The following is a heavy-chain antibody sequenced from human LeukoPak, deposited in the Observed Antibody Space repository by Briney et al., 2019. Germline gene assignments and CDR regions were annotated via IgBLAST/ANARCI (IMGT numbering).Heavy chain of an antibody. CDR2: ISSTSTYI. D-gene: IGHD1-14*01. CDR3: TRDHSLRNPNAFDI. Sequence: GGSLRLSCAASGFTFSSYSMNWVRQAPGKGLEWVSTISSTSTYIYYADSLKGRITISRDNAKNSVYLQMNSLRAEDTAVYYCTRDHSLRNPNAFDIRDQGTMVTVSS. V-gene: IGHV3-21*01. CDR1: GFTFSSYS. J-gene: IGHJ3*02.